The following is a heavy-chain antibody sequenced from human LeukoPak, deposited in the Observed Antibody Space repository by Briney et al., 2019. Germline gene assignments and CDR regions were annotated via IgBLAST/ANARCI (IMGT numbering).Heavy chain of an antibody. V-gene: IGHV5-51*01. D-gene: IGHD6-19*01. CDR2: IYPGDSDT. CDR1: GYSFTSYW. Sequence: GESLKISCKGSGYSFTSYWIGWVRQMPGKGLEWIGIIYPGDSDTRYSPSFQGQVTISADKSISTAYLQWSSLKASDTAMYYCTYAGVAGTSAFDIWGQGTMVTVSS. J-gene: IGHJ3*02. CDR3: TYAGVAGTSAFDI.